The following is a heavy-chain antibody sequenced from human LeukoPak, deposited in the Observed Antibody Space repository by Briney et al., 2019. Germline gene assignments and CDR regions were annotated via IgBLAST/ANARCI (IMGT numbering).Heavy chain of an antibody. J-gene: IGHJ4*02. CDR3: ARQHSNAYHPSDY. V-gene: IGHV5-51*01. CDR1: GYSFSSYW. Sequence: KGGESLKISCKGSGYSFSSYWIGWVRQMPGKGLEWMGIIYPGDSDTRYSPSFQGQVTISADKSISTAYLQWSSLKASDTAIYYCARQHSNAYHPSDYWGQGTLVTVSS. CDR2: IYPGDSDT. D-gene: IGHD3-16*01.